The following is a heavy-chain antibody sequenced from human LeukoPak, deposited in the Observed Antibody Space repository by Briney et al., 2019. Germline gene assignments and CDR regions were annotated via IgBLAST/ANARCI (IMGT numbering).Heavy chain of an antibody. D-gene: IGHD3-22*01. CDR2: ISSSSDYI. CDR3: ALHTMIVDDPFDY. J-gene: IGHJ4*02. V-gene: IGHV3-21*01. CDR1: RFTFSSYS. Sequence: GGSLRLSCAASRFTFSSYSMNWVRQAPGKGLEWVSSISSSSDYIYYADSLKGRFTISRDNAKNSLYLQMNSLRAEDTAVYYCALHTMIVDDPFDYWGQGTLVTVSS.